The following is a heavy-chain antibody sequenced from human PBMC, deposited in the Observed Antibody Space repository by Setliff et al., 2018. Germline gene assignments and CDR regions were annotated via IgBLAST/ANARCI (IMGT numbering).Heavy chain of an antibody. CDR3: ARTQVVPASTYSIDY. D-gene: IGHD2-2*01. CDR2: ISSSSSTV. Sequence: LRLSCAASGFLFRSYSMKWVRQAPGKGLEWVSYISSSSSTVYYADSVKGRFTIPRDNAKNLLYLQMNSLRAEDTAVYYCARTQVVPASTYSIDYWGQGTLVTVSS. J-gene: IGHJ4*02. CDR1: GFLFRSYS. V-gene: IGHV3-48*01.